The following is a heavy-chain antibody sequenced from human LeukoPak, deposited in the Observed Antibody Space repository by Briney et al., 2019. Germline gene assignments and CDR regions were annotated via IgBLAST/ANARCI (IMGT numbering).Heavy chain of an antibody. Sequence: GGSLRLSCAASGFTVSSNYMSWVRQAPGKGLEWVSVIYSGGSTYYADSVKGRFTISRDNSKNTLYLQMNSLRAEDTAVYYCARVTKSSGYYYDYYYYGMDVWGQGTTVTVSS. J-gene: IGHJ6*02. V-gene: IGHV3-66*01. CDR2: IYSGGST. D-gene: IGHD3-22*01. CDR1: GFTVSSNY. CDR3: ARVTKSSGYYYDYYYYGMDV.